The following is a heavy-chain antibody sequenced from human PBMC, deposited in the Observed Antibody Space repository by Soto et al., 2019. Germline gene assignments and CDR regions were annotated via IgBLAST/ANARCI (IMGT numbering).Heavy chain of an antibody. CDR3: AKDTYSSGSPTDFDY. J-gene: IGHJ4*02. Sequence: GGSLRLSCAASGFTFDDYAMHWVRQAPGKGLEWVSGISWNSGSIGYADSVKGRFTISRDNAKNSLYLQMNSLRAEDTALYYCAKDTYSSGSPTDFDYWGQGTLVTVSS. CDR1: GFTFDDYA. D-gene: IGHD6-19*01. CDR2: ISWNSGSI. V-gene: IGHV3-9*01.